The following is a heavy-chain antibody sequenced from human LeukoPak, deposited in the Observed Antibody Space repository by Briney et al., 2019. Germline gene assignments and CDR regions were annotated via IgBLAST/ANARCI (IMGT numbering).Heavy chain of an antibody. V-gene: IGHV4-34*01. J-gene: IGHJ4*02. Sequence: SETLSLTCAVYGGSFSGYYWSWIRQPPGKGLEWIGEINHSGSTNYNPSLKSRVTISVDTSKNQFSLKLSSVTAADTAVYYCARGWNYGSGSFIPLLDYWGQGTLVTVSS. CDR3: ARGWNYGSGSFIPLLDY. D-gene: IGHD3-10*01. CDR2: INHSGST. CDR1: GGSFSGYY.